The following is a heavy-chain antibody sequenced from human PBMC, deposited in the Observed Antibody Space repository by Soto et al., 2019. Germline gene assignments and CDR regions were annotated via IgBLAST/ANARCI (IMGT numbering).Heavy chain of an antibody. CDR1: GYTFTSYG. Sequence: ASVKVSCKASGYTFTSYGISWVRQAPGQGLEWMGWISAYNGNTNYAQKLQGRVTMTTDTSTSTAYMQLRSMRSDDTAVYYCARHGGYPTTEYYYYYLDVWGKGTPVTVSS. J-gene: IGHJ6*03. V-gene: IGHV1-18*01. CDR2: ISAYNGNT. D-gene: IGHD5-12*01. CDR3: ARHGGYPTTEYYYYYLDV.